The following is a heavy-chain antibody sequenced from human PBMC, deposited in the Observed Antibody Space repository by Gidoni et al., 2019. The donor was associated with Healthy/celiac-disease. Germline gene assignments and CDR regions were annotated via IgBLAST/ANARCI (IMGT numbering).Heavy chain of an antibody. CDR3: ARGPDSGGYYYFY. CDR2: IIPIFGTA. CDR1: GGTFSNYA. D-gene: IGHD3-22*01. J-gene: IGHJ4*02. Sequence: QVQLVQSGAEGKKTGSSVKVSCKASGGTFSNYAISWVRQAPGQGLEWMGGIIPIFGTATCAQKFQGRVTITADESTSTAYMELSSLRSEDTAVYYCARGPDSGGYYYFYWGQGTLVTVSS. V-gene: IGHV1-69*01.